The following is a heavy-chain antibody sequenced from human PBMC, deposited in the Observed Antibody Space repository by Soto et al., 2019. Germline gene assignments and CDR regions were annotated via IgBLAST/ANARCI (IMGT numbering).Heavy chain of an antibody. CDR2: IWYDGSNK. Sequence: GGSLRLSCAASGFTFSSYGMHWVRQAPGKGLEWVAVIWYDGSNKYYADSVKGRFTISRDNSKNTLYLQMNSLRAEDTAVYYCARDLVTSNYYYGMDVWGQGTTVTVSS. J-gene: IGHJ6*02. D-gene: IGHD4-4*01. CDR3: ARDLVTSNYYYGMDV. CDR1: GFTFSSYG. V-gene: IGHV3-33*01.